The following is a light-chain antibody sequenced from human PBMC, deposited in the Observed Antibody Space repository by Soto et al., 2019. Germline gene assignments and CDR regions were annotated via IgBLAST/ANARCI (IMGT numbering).Light chain of an antibody. V-gene: IGKV3-20*01. Sequence: EIVLTQSPATLSLSPGERSTLSCRASQSVRSYLAWYQQKPGQXPRXXIYGASSRATGIPDRFSGSGSGTDFTLTISRLEPEDCAVYYCQQYAKAPLTFGQGTKVDIK. CDR3: QQYAKAPLT. CDR1: QSVRSY. J-gene: IGKJ1*01. CDR2: GAS.